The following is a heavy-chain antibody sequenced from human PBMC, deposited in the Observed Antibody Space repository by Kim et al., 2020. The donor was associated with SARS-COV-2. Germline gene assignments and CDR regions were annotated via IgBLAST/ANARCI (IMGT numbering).Heavy chain of an antibody. J-gene: IGHJ4*02. Sequence: TSYAQKFQGRVTMTRDTSTSTVYMELSSLRSEDTAVYYCARGEANWGSVYWGQGTLVTVSS. D-gene: IGHD7-27*01. CDR3: ARGEANWGSVY. CDR2: T. V-gene: IGHV1-46*01.